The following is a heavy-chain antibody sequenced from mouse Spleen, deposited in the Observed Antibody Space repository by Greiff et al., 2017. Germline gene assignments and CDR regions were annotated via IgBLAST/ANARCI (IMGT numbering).Heavy chain of an antibody. D-gene: IGHD2-12*01. CDR3: ARRDSYYSSFAY. CDR2: INPSTGGT. V-gene: IGHV1-42*01. J-gene: IGHJ3*01. CDR1: GYSFTGYY. Sequence: VQLQQSGPELVKPGASVKISCKASGYSFTGYYMNWVKQSPEKSLEWIGEINPSTGGTTYNQKFKAKATLTVDKSSSTAYMQLKSLTSEDSAVYYCARRDSYYSSFAYWGQGTLVTVSA.